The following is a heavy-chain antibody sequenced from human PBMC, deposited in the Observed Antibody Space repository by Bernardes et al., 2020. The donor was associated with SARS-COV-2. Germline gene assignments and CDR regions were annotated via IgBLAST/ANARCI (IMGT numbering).Heavy chain of an antibody. V-gene: IGHV1-18*01. D-gene: IGHD2-2*01. Sequence: ASVKVSCKASGYTFTSYGISWVRQAPGQGLEWMGWISAYNGNTNYAQKLQGRVTMTTDTSTSTAYMELRSLRSDDTAVYYCARYLPVPAATHYGENDWYFDLWGRGTLVTVSS. J-gene: IGHJ2*01. CDR3: ARYLPVPAATHYGENDWYFDL. CDR1: GYTFTSYG. CDR2: ISAYNGNT.